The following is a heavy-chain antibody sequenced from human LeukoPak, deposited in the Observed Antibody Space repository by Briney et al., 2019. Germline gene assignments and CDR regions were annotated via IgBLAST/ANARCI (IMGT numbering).Heavy chain of an antibody. J-gene: IGHJ4*02. CDR3: VGHQGSSTYDY. V-gene: IGHV4-59*08. D-gene: IGHD2/OR15-2a*01. CDR2: ISYSGSP. Sequence: SETLSLTCTVSGGSISSYYWSWIRQPPGKGPEWIGYISYSGSPNYKASLMSRITMSVDMSKNHISLRLTSVTAADTAVYYCVGHQGSSTYDYWGQGILVTVSS. CDR1: GGSISSYY.